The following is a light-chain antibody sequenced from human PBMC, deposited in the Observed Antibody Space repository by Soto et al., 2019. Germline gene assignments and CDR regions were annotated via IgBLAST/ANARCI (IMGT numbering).Light chain of an antibody. CDR2: DVS. CDR3: CSFAGL. V-gene: IGLV2-11*01. Sequence: QSALTQPRSVSGSPVQSVAISCAGTSSDVGGYNYVSWYQQYPGKAPKLMIYDVSKRPSGVPDRFSGSKSGNTASLTISGLQAEDEADYYCCSFAGLFGGGTKLTVL. J-gene: IGLJ2*01. CDR1: SSDVGGYNY.